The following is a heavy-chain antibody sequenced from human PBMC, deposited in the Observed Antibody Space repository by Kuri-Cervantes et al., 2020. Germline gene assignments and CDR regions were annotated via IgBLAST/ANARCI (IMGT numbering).Heavy chain of an antibody. J-gene: IGHJ5*02. CDR1: GYTFTGYY. V-gene: IGHV1-2*02. D-gene: IGHD6-13*01. CDR2: INPNSGGT. Sequence: ASVKVSCMASGYTFTGYYMHWVRQAPGQGLEWMGWINPNSGGTNYAQKFQGRVTMTRDTSISTAYMELSRLRSDDTAMYYCARGVSSSWGNWFDPWGQGTLVTVSS. CDR3: ARGVSSSWGNWFDP.